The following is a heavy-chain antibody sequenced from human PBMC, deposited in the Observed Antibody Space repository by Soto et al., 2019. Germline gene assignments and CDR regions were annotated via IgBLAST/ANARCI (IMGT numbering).Heavy chain of an antibody. CDR1: GGSFSGYY. D-gene: IGHD3-16*02. J-gene: IGHJ4*02. Sequence: QVQLQQWGAGLLKPSETLSLTCAVYGGSFSGYYWSWIRQPPGKGLEWIGEINHSGSTNYNPSLKSRVTISVDTSKNQFSLKLCSVTAADTAVYYCARSLYMGGYSWGQGTLVTVSS. CDR3: ARSLYMGGYS. V-gene: IGHV4-34*01. CDR2: INHSGST.